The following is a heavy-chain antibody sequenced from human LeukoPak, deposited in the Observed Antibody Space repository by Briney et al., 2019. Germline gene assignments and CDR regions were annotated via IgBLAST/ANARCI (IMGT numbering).Heavy chain of an antibody. CDR2: INVGSGAT. Sequence: ASVKVSCKASGGTFSSYAISWVRQAPGQRLEWMGWINVGSGATKYSQEFQGRVTITRDTSASTAYMDLGSLRSEDTAVYYCAREAFGTSRPSDHWGQGTLVTVSS. D-gene: IGHD2-8*01. CDR1: GGTFSSYA. J-gene: IGHJ4*02. V-gene: IGHV1-3*01. CDR3: AREAFGTSRPSDH.